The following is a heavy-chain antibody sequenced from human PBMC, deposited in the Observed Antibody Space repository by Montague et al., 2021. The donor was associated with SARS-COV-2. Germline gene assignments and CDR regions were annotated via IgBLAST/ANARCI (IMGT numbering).Heavy chain of an antibody. CDR1: GGSISSGDYY. J-gene: IGHJ6*02. D-gene: IGHD1-7*01. V-gene: IGHV4-30-4*01. CDR3: AAGRLINDNEWNYPYYYYGMHV. CDR2: IYYSGST. Sequence: SETLSLTCTVSGGSISSGDYYWTWIRQPPGKGLEWIGYIYYSGSTYYNPSLRSRVIISIDTSKNQFSLKVSSVTAADTAVYYCAAGRLINDNEWNYPYYYYGMHVWGQGTTVAVSS.